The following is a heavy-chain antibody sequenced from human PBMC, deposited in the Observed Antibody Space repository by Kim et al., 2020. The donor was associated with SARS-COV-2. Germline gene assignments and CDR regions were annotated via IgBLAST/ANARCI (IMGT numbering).Heavy chain of an antibody. CDR2: IIPIFGTA. Sequence: SVKVSCKASGGTFSSYAISWVRQAPGQGLEWMGGIIPIFGTANYAQKFQGRVTITADESTSTAYMELSSLRSEDTAVYYCARVDVYCSSTSCYGYYGMDVWGQGTTVTVSS. D-gene: IGHD2-2*01. CDR3: ARVDVYCSSTSCYGYYGMDV. V-gene: IGHV1-69*13. CDR1: GGTFSSYA. J-gene: IGHJ6*02.